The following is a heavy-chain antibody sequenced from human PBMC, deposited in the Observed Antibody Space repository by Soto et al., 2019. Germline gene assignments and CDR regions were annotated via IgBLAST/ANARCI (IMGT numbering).Heavy chain of an antibody. J-gene: IGHJ4*02. Sequence: QVHLVESGGGVVQPGRSLRLSCAASGFDFSSHAMHWVRQAPGKGLEWVTVISYDGDRKYYADSVKGRLTISRDNSKNPMFLQVNSLRVEATAVYYCARGRVHYYDSSGHYLPLDYWGQGTLVTVSS. V-gene: IGHV3-30-3*01. CDR2: ISYDGDRK. CDR3: ARGRVHYYDSSGHYLPLDY. CDR1: GFDFSSHA. D-gene: IGHD3-22*01.